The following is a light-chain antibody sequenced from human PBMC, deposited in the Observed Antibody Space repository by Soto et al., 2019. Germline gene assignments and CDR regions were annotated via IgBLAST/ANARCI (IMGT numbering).Light chain of an antibody. CDR3: QQYGSSPWT. J-gene: IGKJ1*01. CDR1: RVVSRTY. CDR2: DAS. V-gene: IGKV3-20*01. Sequence: EFFWRKSPGPRFFFQGERATPPSRPSRVVSRTYLAGYKQKPGQAPRLLIYDASTRATGIPDRISGSGSGTDFTLTISRLEPEDFAVYYCQQYGSSPWTFGQGTRVEIK.